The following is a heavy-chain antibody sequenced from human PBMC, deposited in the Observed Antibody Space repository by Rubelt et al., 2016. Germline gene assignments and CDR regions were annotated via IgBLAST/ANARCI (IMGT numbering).Heavy chain of an antibody. CDR1: GGSISSYY. CDR3: ARHTRDGNNLSWLDP. Sequence: ETLSLTSTVSGGSISSYYWSWIRQPPGKGLEWIGYIYYTGSTNSNPSLQSRVSISVDTSQNQFSLKLSCVNAADTAMYYCARHTRDGNNLSWLDPWGQGTLVTVSS. J-gene: IGHJ5*02. CDR2: IYYTGST. V-gene: IGHV4-59*08. D-gene: IGHD5-24*01.